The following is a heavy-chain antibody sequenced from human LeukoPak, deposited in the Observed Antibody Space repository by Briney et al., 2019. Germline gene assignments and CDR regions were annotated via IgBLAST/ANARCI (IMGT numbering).Heavy chain of an antibody. V-gene: IGHV3-30*02. Sequence: PGGSLRLSCAASGFTFSSYGMHWVRQAPGKGLEWVAFIRYDGSNKYYADSVKGRFTISRDNSKNTLYLQMNSLRAEDTAVYYCAKDSCSSTSCDALDYWGQGTLVTVSS. CDR2: IRYDGSNK. CDR3: AKDSCSSTSCDALDY. J-gene: IGHJ4*02. CDR1: GFTFSSYG. D-gene: IGHD2-2*01.